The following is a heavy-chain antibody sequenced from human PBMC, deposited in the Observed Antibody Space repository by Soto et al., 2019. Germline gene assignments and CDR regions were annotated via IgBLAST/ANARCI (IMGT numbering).Heavy chain of an antibody. V-gene: IGHV1-69*14. CDR2: IIPLFGTP. CDR1: GGTFSNYA. CDR3: ERAKVAYGSGWDPIYYFDFDV. D-gene: IGHD6-19*01. J-gene: IGHJ6*02. Sequence: QVQLVQSGAEVKKPGSSVKVSCKASGGTFSNYAISWVRQAPGQGLEWMGGIIPLFGTPNYAQRFQGRVTVSAYKLTNTAYLEVSSLRSDGTAVHYCERAKVAYGSGWDPIYYFDFDVWGQGTTITVSS.